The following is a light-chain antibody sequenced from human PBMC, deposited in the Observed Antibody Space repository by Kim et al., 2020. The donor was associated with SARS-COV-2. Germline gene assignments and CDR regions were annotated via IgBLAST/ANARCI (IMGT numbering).Light chain of an antibody. J-gene: IGLJ3*02. CDR3: SSYASSTTWV. Sequence: QSALTQPASVSGSPGQSITISCTGTSSDVGGYKYVSWYQQHPGKAPKVIIYDVSNRPSGVSNRFSGSKSGNTASLTISGLQAEDEADYYCSSYASSTTWVFGGGTQLTVL. CDR2: DVS. CDR1: SSDVGGYKY. V-gene: IGLV2-14*03.